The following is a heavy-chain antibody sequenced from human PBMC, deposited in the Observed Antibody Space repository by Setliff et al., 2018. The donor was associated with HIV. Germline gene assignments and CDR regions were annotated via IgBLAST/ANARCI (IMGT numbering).Heavy chain of an antibody. D-gene: IGHD3-9*01. CDR3: AVGRYFRDISVSRFDF. J-gene: IGHJ4*02. V-gene: IGHV4-31*02. Sequence: PSETLSLTCSVSGVSITTDGYFWSWIRHYPGKGLEWICYMYHTGNTYSNPSLASRLGMSLDPSKNQFSMKLNSMTAADTAMFYCAVGRYFRDISVSRFDFWGQGMLVTVSS. CDR2: MYHTGNT. CDR1: GVSITTDGYF.